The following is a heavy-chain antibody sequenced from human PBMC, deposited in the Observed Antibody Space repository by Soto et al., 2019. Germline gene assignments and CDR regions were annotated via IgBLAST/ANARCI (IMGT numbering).Heavy chain of an antibody. V-gene: IGHV4-30-4*01. J-gene: IGHJ4*02. CDR2: IYYSGST. CDR1: GGSISSGDYY. Sequence: SETLSLTCTVSGGSISSGDYYWSWIRQPPGKGLEWIGYIYYSGSTYYNPSLKSRVTISVDTSKNQFSLKLSSVTAADTAVYYCARQELWLRSFIYDYWGQGTLVTVSS. CDR3: ARQELWLRSFIYDY. D-gene: IGHD5-18*01.